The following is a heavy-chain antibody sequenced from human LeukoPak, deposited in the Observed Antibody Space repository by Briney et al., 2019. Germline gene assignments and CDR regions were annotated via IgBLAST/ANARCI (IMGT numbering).Heavy chain of an antibody. J-gene: IGHJ3*02. Sequence: SETLSLTCAVYGGSFGGYYWSWIRQPPGKGLEWIGEINHSGSTNYNPSLKSRVTISVDTSKNQFSLKLSSVTAADTAVYYCARLGYCSSTSCPNDAFDIWGQGTMVTVSS. CDR2: INHSGST. CDR1: GGSFGGYY. V-gene: IGHV4-34*01. CDR3: ARLGYCSSTSCPNDAFDI. D-gene: IGHD2-2*01.